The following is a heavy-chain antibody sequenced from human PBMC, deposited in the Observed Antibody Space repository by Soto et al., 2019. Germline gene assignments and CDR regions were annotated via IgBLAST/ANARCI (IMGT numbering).Heavy chain of an antibody. D-gene: IGHD3-9*01. V-gene: IGHV4-30-2*01. J-gene: IGHJ6*02. Sequence: SETLSLTCAVSGGSISSGGYSWSWIRQPPGKGLEWIGYIYHSGSTYYNPSLKSRVTISVDTSKNQFSLKLSSVTAADTAVYYCASPSPHYDILTGYYNDFFGMDVWGQGTTVTVSS. CDR2: IYHSGST. CDR1: GGSISSGGYS. CDR3: ASPSPHYDILTGYYNDFFGMDV.